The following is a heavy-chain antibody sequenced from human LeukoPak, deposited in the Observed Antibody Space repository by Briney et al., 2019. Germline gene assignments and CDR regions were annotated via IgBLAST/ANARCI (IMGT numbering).Heavy chain of an antibody. V-gene: IGHV4-34*01. J-gene: IGHJ6*02. CDR2: INHSGST. Sequence: SETLSLTCAVYGGSFSGYYWSWIRQPPGKGLEWIGEINHSGSTNYNPSLKSRVTISVDTSKNQFSLKLSSVTAADTAVYYRARGGYCSSTSCYRAYYYGMDVWGQGTTVTVSS. CDR1: GGSFSGYY. D-gene: IGHD2-2*02. CDR3: ARGGYCSSTSCYRAYYYGMDV.